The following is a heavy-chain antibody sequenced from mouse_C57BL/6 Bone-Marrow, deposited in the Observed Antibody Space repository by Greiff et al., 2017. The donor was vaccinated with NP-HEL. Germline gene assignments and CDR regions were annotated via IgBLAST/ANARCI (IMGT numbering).Heavy chain of an antibody. CDR1: GYAFTNYL. J-gene: IGHJ2*01. CDR3: ARRTY. V-gene: IGHV1-54*01. Sequence: VQLQQSGAELVRPGTSVKVSCKASGYAFTNYLIEWVKQRPGQGLEWIGVINPGSGGNKYNEKYKGKATLTADKSSSTAYMQLSSLTSEDSAVYFCARRTYWGQGTTLTVSS. CDR2: INPGSGGN.